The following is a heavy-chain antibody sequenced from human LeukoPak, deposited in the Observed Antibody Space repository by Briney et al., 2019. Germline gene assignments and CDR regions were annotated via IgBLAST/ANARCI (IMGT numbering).Heavy chain of an antibody. D-gene: IGHD6-13*01. V-gene: IGHV4-59*12. CDR2: IYYSGST. CDR1: GGSISSYY. CDR3: ARDRSIAAAGTNLDY. J-gene: IGHJ4*02. Sequence: SETLSLTCTVSGGSISSYYWSWIRQPPGKGLEWIGYIYYSGSTNYNPSLKSRVTISVDTSKNQFSLKLSSVTAADTAVYYCARDRSIAAAGTNLDYWGQGTLATVSS.